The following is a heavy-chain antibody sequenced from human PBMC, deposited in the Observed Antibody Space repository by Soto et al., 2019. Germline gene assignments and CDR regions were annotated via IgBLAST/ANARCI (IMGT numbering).Heavy chain of an antibody. J-gene: IGHJ4*02. CDR2: INPTGGGT. V-gene: IGHV1-46*01. CDR3: ATSTVSYVDIVSSTTRGYFDH. CDR1: GYIFTSHY. D-gene: IGHD5-12*01. Sequence: ASVKVSCKASGYIFTSHYIHWVRQAPGQGLEWMGIINPTGGGTSYAQKFQGRVTMTRDTSTSTVYMELSSLRSEDTAIYYCATSTVSYVDIVSSTTRGYFDHWGQGTLVTVSS.